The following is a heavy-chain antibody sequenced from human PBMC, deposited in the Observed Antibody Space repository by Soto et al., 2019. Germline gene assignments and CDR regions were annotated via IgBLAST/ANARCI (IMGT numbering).Heavy chain of an antibody. CDR2: VYHTGAT. Sequence: SETLSLTCTVSGASISSSYWSWIRQSPERGLEWIAYVYHTGATNYNPSLKSRVTISLDTSKGQFSLNLTSLTTEDTAVYFCARGGNRYSNVASGVGGFDFWGQGSLVTVSS. J-gene: IGHJ4*02. D-gene: IGHD5-12*01. CDR3: ARGGNRYSNVASGVGGFDF. V-gene: IGHV4-59*01. CDR1: GASISSSY.